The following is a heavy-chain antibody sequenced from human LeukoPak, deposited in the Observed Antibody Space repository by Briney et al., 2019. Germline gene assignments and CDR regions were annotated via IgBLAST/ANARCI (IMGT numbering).Heavy chain of an antibody. CDR2: IIPIFGTA. CDR3: ARDRRELLWFGEPVSV. CDR1: GGTFSSYA. V-gene: IGHV1-69*13. Sequence: SVKVSCKASGGTFSSYAISWVRQAPGQGLEWVGGIIPIFGTANYAQKFQGRVTITADESTSTAYMELSSLRSEDTAVYYCARDRRELLWFGEPVSVWGQGTTVTVSS. D-gene: IGHD3-10*01. J-gene: IGHJ6*02.